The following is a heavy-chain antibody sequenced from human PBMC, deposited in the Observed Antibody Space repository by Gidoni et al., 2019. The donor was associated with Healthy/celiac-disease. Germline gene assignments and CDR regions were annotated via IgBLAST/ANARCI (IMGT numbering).Heavy chain of an antibody. CDR2: INPSGGST. J-gene: IGHJ4*02. V-gene: IGHV1-46*01. Sequence: QVQLVQSGAEVKKPGASVKVSCKASGYPFTSYYMHWLRQAPGQGLEWMGIINPSGGSTSYAQKFQGRVTMTRDTSTSTVYMELSSLRSEDTAVYYCARDLVGELGFDYWGQGTLVTVSS. CDR3: ARDLVGELGFDY. D-gene: IGHD1-26*01. CDR1: GYPFTSYY.